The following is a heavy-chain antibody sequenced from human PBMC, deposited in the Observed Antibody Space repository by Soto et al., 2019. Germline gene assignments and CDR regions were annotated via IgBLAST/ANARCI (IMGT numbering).Heavy chain of an antibody. CDR3: ARTDYGGNDY. J-gene: IGHJ4*02. Sequence: QVQLVQSGAEVMKPGSSVKVSCKASGGTFSSYTISWERQAPGQGLEWMGRIIPILGIANYAQKFQGRVTITADISTSTAYMELSSLRSEDTAVYYCARTDYGGNDYWGQGTLVTVSS. CDR2: IIPILGIA. D-gene: IGHD4-17*01. CDR1: GGTFSSYT. V-gene: IGHV1-69*02.